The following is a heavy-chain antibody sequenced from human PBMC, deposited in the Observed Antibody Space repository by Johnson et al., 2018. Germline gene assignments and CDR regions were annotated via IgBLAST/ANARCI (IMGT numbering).Heavy chain of an antibody. D-gene: IGHD5-18*01. Sequence: QVQLVQSGGGVVQXGRSLRLSCAASGFTFSSYTMHWVRQAPGKGLEWVAVIAYDGRNKYYADSVKGRFTISRDNSQNTVYLQMTSLRAEDTAVYYCARSGWIQLWFFDYWGQGTLVTVSS. CDR1: GFTFSSYT. CDR2: IAYDGRNK. CDR3: ARSGWIQLWFFDY. J-gene: IGHJ4*02. V-gene: IGHV3-30*04.